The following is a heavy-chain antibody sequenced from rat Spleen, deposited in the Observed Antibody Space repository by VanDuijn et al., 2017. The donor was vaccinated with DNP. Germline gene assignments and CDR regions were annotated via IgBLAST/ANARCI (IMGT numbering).Heavy chain of an antibody. J-gene: IGHJ4*01. Sequence: EVQLQESGSGLVKPSQSLSLTCSVTGYSITSNYWGWIRKFPGNKMEYIGHISYSGSTNYNPSLKSRVSITRDTSKNHFFLHLNSVTTEDTATYYCTRWGFMDAWGQGTSVTVSS. CDR1: GYSITSNY. CDR2: ISYSGST. V-gene: IGHV3-1*01. CDR3: TRWGFMDA.